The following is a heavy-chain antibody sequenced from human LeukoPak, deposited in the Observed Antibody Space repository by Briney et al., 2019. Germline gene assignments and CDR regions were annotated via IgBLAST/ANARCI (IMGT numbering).Heavy chain of an antibody. V-gene: IGHV1-69*05. J-gene: IGHJ5*02. CDR1: GGTFSSYA. Sequence: GASVKVSCKASGGTFSSYAISWVRQAPGQGLEWMGGIIPIFGTANYAQKFQGRVTMTTDTSTSTAYMELRSLRSDDTAVYYCASQALGYCSGGSCYGGGNNWFDPWGQGTLVTVSS. D-gene: IGHD2-15*01. CDR2: IIPIFGTA. CDR3: ASQALGYCSGGSCYGGGNNWFDP.